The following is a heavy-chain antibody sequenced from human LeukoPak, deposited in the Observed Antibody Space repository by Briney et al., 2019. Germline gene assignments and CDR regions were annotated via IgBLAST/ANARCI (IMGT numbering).Heavy chain of an antibody. CDR3: AKDPNGDYIGAFDA. J-gene: IGHJ3*01. CDR2: ITGNSGTT. Sequence: RGSLRLSCAASGLIFSNYATTWVRQAPGKGLEWVSSITGNSGTTKYADSVRGRFTMSRDNSRNTLYLQMDSLRAEDTAVYYCAKDPNGDYIGAFDAWGPGTMVIVSS. V-gene: IGHV3-23*01. D-gene: IGHD2-8*01. CDR1: GLIFSNYA.